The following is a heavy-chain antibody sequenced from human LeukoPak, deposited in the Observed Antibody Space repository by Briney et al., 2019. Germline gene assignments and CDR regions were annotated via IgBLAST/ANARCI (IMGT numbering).Heavy chain of an antibody. V-gene: IGHV3-48*02. J-gene: IGHJ4*02. CDR2: ISSSSSTI. Sequence: GGSLRLSCAASGFTFSSYAMNWVRQAPGKGLEWVSYISSSSSTIYYADSVKGRFTISRDNAKNSLYLQMNSLRDEDTAVYYCARDVVAAAGTIFDYWGQGTLVTVSS. D-gene: IGHD6-13*01. CDR1: GFTFSSYA. CDR3: ARDVVAAAGTIFDY.